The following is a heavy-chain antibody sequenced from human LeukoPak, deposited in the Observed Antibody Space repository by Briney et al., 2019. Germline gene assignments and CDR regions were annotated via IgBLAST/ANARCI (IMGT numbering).Heavy chain of an antibody. CDR1: GGSISSSGYY. CDR2: IYYSGST. CDR3: ARHEYSGSYYGLSWFDP. J-gene: IGHJ5*02. D-gene: IGHD1-26*01. V-gene: IGHV4-39*01. Sequence: SETLSLTCTVSGGSISSSGYYWGWIRQPPGKGLEWIESIYYSGSTYYNPSLKSRVTISVDTSKNQLSLKLSSLTSADTAVYYCARHEYSGSYYGLSWFDPWGQGTLVTVSS.